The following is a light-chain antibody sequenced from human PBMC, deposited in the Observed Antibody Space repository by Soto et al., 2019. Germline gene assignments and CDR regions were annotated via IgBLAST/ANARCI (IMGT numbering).Light chain of an antibody. V-gene: IGKV1-39*01. CDR3: QQTFSNLIS. CDR1: ESISNY. CDR2: SAS. J-gene: IGKJ4*01. Sequence: IQLTQSPSSLSASAGDRVTIACRASESISNYLNWYQLKPGEAPKVLIYSASTLRGGVPSRFSGTGSGTDFTLTISSLQPEDVATYFCQQTFSNLISFGGGTKVEIK.